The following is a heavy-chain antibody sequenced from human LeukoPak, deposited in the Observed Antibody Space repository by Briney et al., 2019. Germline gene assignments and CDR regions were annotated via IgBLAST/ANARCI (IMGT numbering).Heavy chain of an antibody. CDR2: ISAYNGNT. CDR3: ARVGCGGDCPGPFDY. Sequence: ASVKVSCKASGYTFTSYGISWVRQAPGQGLEWMGWISAYNGNTNYAQKLQGRVTMTTDTSTSTAYMEVRSLRSDDTAVYYCARVGCGGDCPGPFDYWGQGTLVAVSS. J-gene: IGHJ4*02. CDR1: GYTFTSYG. V-gene: IGHV1-18*01. D-gene: IGHD2-21*02.